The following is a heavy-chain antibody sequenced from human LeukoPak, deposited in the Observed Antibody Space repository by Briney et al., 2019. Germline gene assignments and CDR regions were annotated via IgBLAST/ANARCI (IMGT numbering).Heavy chain of an antibody. J-gene: IGHJ6*04. V-gene: IGHV4-31*03. CDR1: GGSISSGGYY. D-gene: IGHD3-3*01. CDR3: ARDYDFWSGYRLDV. Sequence: SETLSLTCTVSGGSISSGGYYWSWIRQHPGKGLEWIGYIYYSGSTYYNPSLKSRVTISVDTSKNQFSLKLSSVTAADTAVYYCARDYDFWSGYRLDVWGKGTTVTVSP. CDR2: IYYSGST.